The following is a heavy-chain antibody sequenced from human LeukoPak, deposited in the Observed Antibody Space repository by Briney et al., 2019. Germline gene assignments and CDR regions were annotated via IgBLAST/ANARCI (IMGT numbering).Heavy chain of an antibody. CDR3: ARGYYEAFDI. D-gene: IGHD3-22*01. CDR1: GFTFSTYN. V-gene: IGHV3-21*01. Sequence: PGGSLRLSCAASGFTFSTYNMNWVRQAPGKGLEWVSSISTSGTYIYSADSVKGRFTVSRDNAKNSLYLQMNSLRAEDTAVYYCARGYYEAFDIWGQGTMVTVSS. CDR2: ISTSGTYI. J-gene: IGHJ3*02.